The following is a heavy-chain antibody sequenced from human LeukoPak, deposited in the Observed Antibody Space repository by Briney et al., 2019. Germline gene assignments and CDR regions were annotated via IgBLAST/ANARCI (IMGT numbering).Heavy chain of an antibody. D-gene: IGHD3-9*01. J-gene: IGHJ4*02. V-gene: IGHV3-21*01. CDR3: ARDLGLYYDILTGYYKD. CDR2: ISSSSSYI. CDR1: GFTFSSYS. Sequence: GGSLRLSCAASGFTFSSYSMNWVRQAPGKGLEWVSSISSSSSYIYYADSVKGRFTISRDNAKNSLYLQMNSLRAEDTAVYYCARDLGLYYDILTGYYKDWGQGTLVTVSS.